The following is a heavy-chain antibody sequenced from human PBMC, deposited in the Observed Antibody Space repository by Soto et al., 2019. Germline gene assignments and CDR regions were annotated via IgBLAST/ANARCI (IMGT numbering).Heavy chain of an antibody. V-gene: IGHV4-34*01. CDR3: ARAGVELRYFDWLPNYGDN. Sequence: SETLSLTCAVYGGSFSGYYWSWIRQPPGKGLEWIGEINHSGSTNYNPSLKSRVTISVDTSKNQFSLKLSSVTAADTAVYYCARAGVELRYFDWLPNYGDNWRKGTTVTVSS. D-gene: IGHD3-9*01. CDR2: INHSGST. J-gene: IGHJ6*04. CDR1: GGSFSGYY.